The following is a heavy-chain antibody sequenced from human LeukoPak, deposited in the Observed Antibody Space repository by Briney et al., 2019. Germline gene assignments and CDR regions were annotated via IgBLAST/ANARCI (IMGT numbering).Heavy chain of an antibody. CDR2: IKSQTDGGTT. CDR3: TTTYNYDSSGSIVDY. D-gene: IGHD3-22*01. CDR1: GFTFRNAW. V-gene: IGHV3-15*01. J-gene: IGHJ4*02. Sequence: GGSLRLSCAASGFTFRNAWMTWVRQAPGQGLEWVGRIKSQTDGGTTDYAAPVKVRFTISRDDSKNTLYLQMNSLKTEDTALYYCTTTYNYDSSGSIVDYWGQGTLVTVSS.